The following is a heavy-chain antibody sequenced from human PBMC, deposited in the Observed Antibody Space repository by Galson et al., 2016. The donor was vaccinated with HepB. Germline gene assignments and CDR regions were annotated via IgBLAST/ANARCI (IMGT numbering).Heavy chain of an antibody. J-gene: IGHJ3*02. D-gene: IGHD2-15*01. V-gene: IGHV4-30-4*01. CDR3: ARDERISDAFDI. CDR2: IYYSGST. Sequence: TLSLTCTVSGGSISSGDCYWSWIRQPPGKGLEWIGYIYYSGSTYYNPSLKSRVTISVDTSKNQFSLKLSSVTAADTAVYYCARDERISDAFDIWGQGTMVTVSS. CDR1: GGSISSGDCY.